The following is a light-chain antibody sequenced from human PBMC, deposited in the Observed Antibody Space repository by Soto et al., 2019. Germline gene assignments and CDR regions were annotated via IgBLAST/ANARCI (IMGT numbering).Light chain of an antibody. J-gene: IGKJ1*01. V-gene: IGKV3-20*01. CDR2: SAS. Sequence: IVLPQSPGSLSLSPGERGTLSCRASQNLGTLYLAWFQQKSGQAPRLLIYSASRRATGIPDRFTGSGSGTDFTLTNNRVEPEDFAVYFCPQYSGSPRTFGQGTKVDIK. CDR1: QNLGTLY. CDR3: PQYSGSPRT.